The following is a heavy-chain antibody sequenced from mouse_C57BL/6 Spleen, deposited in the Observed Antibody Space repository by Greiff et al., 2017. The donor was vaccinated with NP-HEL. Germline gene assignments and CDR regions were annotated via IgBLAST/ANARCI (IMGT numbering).Heavy chain of an antibody. V-gene: IGHV1-80*01. J-gene: IGHJ3*01. CDR1: GYAFSSYW. CDR3: ARSGDGYYVPSY. CDR2: IYPGDGDT. Sequence: VQLQESGAELVKPGASVKISCKASGYAFSSYWMNWVKQRPGKGLEWIGQIYPGDGDTNYNGKFKGKATLTADKSSSTAYMQLSSLTSEDSAVYFGARSGDGYYVPSYWGQGTLVTVSA. D-gene: IGHD2-3*01.